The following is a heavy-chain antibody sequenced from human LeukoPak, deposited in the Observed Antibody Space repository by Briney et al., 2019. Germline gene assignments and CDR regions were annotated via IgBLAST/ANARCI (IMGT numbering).Heavy chain of an antibody. CDR1: GGSFSGYY. V-gene: IGHV4-34*01. D-gene: IGHD4-23*01. J-gene: IGHJ5*02. Sequence: SETLSLTCAVYGGSFSGYYWSWIRQPPGKGLEWIGEINHSGSTNYNPSLKSRVTISVDTSKNQFSLKLSSVTAADTAVYYCARHPDYGGNWFDPWGQGTLVTVSS. CDR3: ARHPDYGGNWFDP. CDR2: INHSGST.